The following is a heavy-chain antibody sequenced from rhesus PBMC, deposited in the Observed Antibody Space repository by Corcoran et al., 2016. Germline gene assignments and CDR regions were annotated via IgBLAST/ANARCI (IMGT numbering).Heavy chain of an antibody. J-gene: IGHJ1*01. D-gene: IGHD4-29*01. CDR1: GYSFTSYW. V-gene: IGHV5-2*01. Sequence: EVQLVQSGAEVKRPGESLRISCKTSGYSFTSYWISWVRQMPGNGLGWLWMIYPSDSDTRYSPSIQGQVTISADKSVSTAYLQWSSLKASDTATYYCAKSSPPTDEYFEFWGQGVLVTVSS. CDR2: IYPSDSDT. CDR3: AKSSPPTDEYFEF.